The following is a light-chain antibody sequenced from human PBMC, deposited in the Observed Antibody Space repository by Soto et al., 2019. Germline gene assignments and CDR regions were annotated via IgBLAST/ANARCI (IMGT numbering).Light chain of an antibody. CDR3: QQYNSYSEA. Sequence: DIQMTQSPSTLSASVGDRVTITCRASQSISIWLAWYQQKPGKAPKLLIYDASTLESGVPSRFSGRGSGTEFTLTISGLQPDDFASYYCQQYNSYSEAFGQGTKVDI. V-gene: IGKV1-5*01. CDR1: QSISIW. J-gene: IGKJ1*01. CDR2: DAS.